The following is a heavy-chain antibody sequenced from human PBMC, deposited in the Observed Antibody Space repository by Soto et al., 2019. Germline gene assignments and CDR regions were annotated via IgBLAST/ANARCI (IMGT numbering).Heavy chain of an antibody. Sequence: GGSLRLSFAASGFTFIDYCMSWIRQSPGKGLEWVSYISSSGSTIYYADSVKGRFTISRDNAKNSLYLQMNSLRAEDTAVYYCARTEYYSSSWYYFDYWGQGTLVTVSS. CDR3: ARTEYYSSSWYYFDY. CDR2: ISSSGSTI. V-gene: IGHV3-11*01. J-gene: IGHJ4*02. D-gene: IGHD6-13*01. CDR1: GFTFIDYC.